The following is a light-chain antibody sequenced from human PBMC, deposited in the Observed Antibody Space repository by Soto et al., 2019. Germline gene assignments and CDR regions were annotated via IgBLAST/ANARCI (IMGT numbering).Light chain of an antibody. CDR2: QVS. CDR1: SSDVGAYNY. V-gene: IGLV2-14*01. CDR3: SSYTMMSTYV. J-gene: IGLJ1*01. Sequence: QSALTQPASVSGSPGQSITISCTGTSSDVGAYNYVSWYQQHPGKAPKLMIYQVSNRPSGISNRFSGSKSGNTASLTISGLQAEDEADYYCSSYTMMSTYVFGSGTKVTVL.